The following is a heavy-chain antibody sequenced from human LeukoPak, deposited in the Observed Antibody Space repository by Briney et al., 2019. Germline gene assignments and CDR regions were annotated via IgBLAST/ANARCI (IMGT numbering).Heavy chain of an antibody. CDR1: GGSISSSSYY. V-gene: IGHV4-39*01. D-gene: IGHD6-13*01. CDR3: ARHCIAAAGGWFDP. CDR2: IYYSGGT. J-gene: IGHJ5*02. Sequence: PSETLSLTCTVSGGSISSSSYYWGWIRQPPGKGLEWIGSIYYSGGTYYNPSLKSRVTISVDTSKNQFSLKLSSVTAADTAVYYCARHCIAAAGGWFDPWGQGTLVTVSS.